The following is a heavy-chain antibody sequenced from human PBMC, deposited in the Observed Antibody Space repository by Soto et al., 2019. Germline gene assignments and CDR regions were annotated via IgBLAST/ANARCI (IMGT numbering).Heavy chain of an antibody. V-gene: IGHV4-34*01. Sequence: SETLSLTCAVYGGSFSGYYWSWIRQPPGKGLEWIGEINHSGSTNYNPSHKSRVTISVDTSKNQFSLKLSSVTAADTAVYYCARGAMLGRQYSGSYHGTDYFDNWGQGTLVTVSS. CDR2: INHSGST. CDR3: ARGAMLGRQYSGSYHGTDYFDN. J-gene: IGHJ4*02. CDR1: GGSFSGYY. D-gene: IGHD1-26*01.